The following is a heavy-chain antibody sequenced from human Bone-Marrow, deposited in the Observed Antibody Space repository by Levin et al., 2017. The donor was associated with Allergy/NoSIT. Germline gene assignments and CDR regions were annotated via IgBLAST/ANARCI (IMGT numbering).Heavy chain of an antibody. Sequence: LSLTCAASGFTFSSYSMNWVRQAPGKGLEWVSSISSSSSYIYYADSVKGRFTISRDNAKNSLYLQMNSLRAEDTAVYYCAREHSRDYDFWSGQYYYYGMDVWGQGTTVTVSS. CDR2: ISSSSSYI. CDR1: GFTFSSYS. V-gene: IGHV3-21*01. CDR3: AREHSRDYDFWSGQYYYYGMDV. J-gene: IGHJ6*02. D-gene: IGHD3-3*01.